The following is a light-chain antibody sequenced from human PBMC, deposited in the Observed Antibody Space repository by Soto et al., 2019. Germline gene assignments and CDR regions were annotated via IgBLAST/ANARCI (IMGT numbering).Light chain of an antibody. Sequence: EIVLTQSPGTLSLSPGERATLSCRASQSVSSSYLAWYQHKPGQAPRLLIYGASSRATGIPDRFSGRGSGTDFTLTISRLAPEDLAVYYCQHHGSSPFTFGPGTKVDIK. CDR3: QHHGSSPFT. V-gene: IGKV3-20*01. CDR2: GAS. J-gene: IGKJ3*01. CDR1: QSVSSSY.